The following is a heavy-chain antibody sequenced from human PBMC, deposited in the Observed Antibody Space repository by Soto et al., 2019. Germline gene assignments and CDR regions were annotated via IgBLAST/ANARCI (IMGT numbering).Heavy chain of an antibody. CDR1: GGSISSDY. Sequence: SETLSLTCTVSGGSISSDYGSWIRQPAGKGLEWIGRVYTSGSTSYNPSLKSRVTMSVDTSKNQFSLRLSSVTAADTAVYYCARGAFDLDFDYWGQGTLVTVSS. CDR2: VYTSGST. J-gene: IGHJ4*02. CDR3: ARGAFDLDFDY. V-gene: IGHV4-4*07. D-gene: IGHD3-9*01.